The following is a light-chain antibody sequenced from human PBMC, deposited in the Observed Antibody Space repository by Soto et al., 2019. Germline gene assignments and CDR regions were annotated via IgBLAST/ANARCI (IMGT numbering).Light chain of an antibody. CDR2: EVS. V-gene: IGLV2-14*01. CDR1: SSDVGGYNY. J-gene: IGLJ2*01. Sequence: QSVLTQPASVSGSPGQSITISCTGSSSDVGGYNYVSWYQQHPGKAPKLMIYEVSSRSSGVSNRFSGSKSGNTASLTISGLQAEDEADYYCTSYTTTSIVVFGGGTKLTVL. CDR3: TSYTTTSIVV.